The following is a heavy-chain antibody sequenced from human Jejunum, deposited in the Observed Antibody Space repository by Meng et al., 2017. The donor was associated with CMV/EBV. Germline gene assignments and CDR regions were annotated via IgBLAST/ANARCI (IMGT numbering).Heavy chain of an antibody. D-gene: IGHD2/OR15-2a*01. CDR2: IRNDGSDK. CDR3: AKERDLVSTTYYFDC. V-gene: IGHV3-30*02. Sequence: GQWGVLGGGLVPPGDPLRLSLAASGFTLSSYGIHWVRQAPGKGLEWVAFIRNDGSDKYYADSVKGRFTMSRDNSRTTVSLQMNRLRPEDTAIYYCAKERDLVSTTYYFDCWGQGTLVTVSS. J-gene: IGHJ4*02. CDR1: GFTLSSYG.